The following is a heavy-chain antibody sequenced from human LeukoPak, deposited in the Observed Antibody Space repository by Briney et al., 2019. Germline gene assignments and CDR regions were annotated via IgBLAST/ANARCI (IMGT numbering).Heavy chain of an antibody. CDR1: GYSFSSYW. J-gene: IGHJ4*02. CDR3: ARFLYASGRIFDF. Sequence: GESLKISCKGSGYSFSSYWIGWVRQMPGKGLEWMGIIYPGDSNTRYSPSFQGQVTISADKSISTAYLQWSSLKASDGAMYYCARFLYASGRIFDFWGQGTLVTVSS. CDR2: IYPGDSNT. D-gene: IGHD3-10*01. V-gene: IGHV5-51*03.